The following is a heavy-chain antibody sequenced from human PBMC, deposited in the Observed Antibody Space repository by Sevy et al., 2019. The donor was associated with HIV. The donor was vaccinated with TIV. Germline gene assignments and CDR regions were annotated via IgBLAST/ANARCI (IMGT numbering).Heavy chain of an antibody. D-gene: IGHD1-26*01. CDR2: ISGSGGST. Sequence: GGSLRLSCAASGFTFSSYAMSWVRQAPGKGLERVSAISGSGGSTYYADSVKGRFTISRDNSKNTLYLQMNSLRAEDTAVYYCAKPPLEWELFDYWGQGTLVTVSS. CDR3: AKPPLEWELFDY. V-gene: IGHV3-23*01. J-gene: IGHJ4*02. CDR1: GFTFSSYA.